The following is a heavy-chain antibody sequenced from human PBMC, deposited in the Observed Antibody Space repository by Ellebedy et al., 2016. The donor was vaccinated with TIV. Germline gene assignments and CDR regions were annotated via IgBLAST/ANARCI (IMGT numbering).Heavy chain of an antibody. CDR2: ISGSGGST. CDR1: GFTFSNYA. J-gene: IGHJ4*02. Sequence: GESLKISCAASGFTFSNYAMSWVRQAPGKGLEWVSIISGSGGSTNYADSVKGLFTISRDNSKNTLYLQMNSLRVEDTAVYYCAKSPSRKPGLVDSWGQGTLVTVSS. D-gene: IGHD1-14*01. V-gene: IGHV3-23*01. CDR3: AKSPSRKPGLVDS.